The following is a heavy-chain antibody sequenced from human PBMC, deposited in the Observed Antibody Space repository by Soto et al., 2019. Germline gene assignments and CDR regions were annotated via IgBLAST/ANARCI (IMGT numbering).Heavy chain of an antibody. CDR3: AREGRSAAPQAGFDL. D-gene: IGHD3-10*01. CDR1: GNSMSTGAYY. V-gene: IGHV4-31*03. Sequence: SSETLSLTCTVSGNSMSTGAYYWSWLRQHPVKGLEWIGHIFYSGNTHYSPSLESRVTISVDTSKNQFSIKLTSVTVADTAVYYCAREGRSAAPQAGFDLWGQGTLVTVS. CDR2: IFYSGNT. J-gene: IGHJ4*02.